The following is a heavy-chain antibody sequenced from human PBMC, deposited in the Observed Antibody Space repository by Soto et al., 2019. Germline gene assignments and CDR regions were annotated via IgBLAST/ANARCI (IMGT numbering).Heavy chain of an antibody. V-gene: IGHV2-5*02. CDR2: IYWDDAK. D-gene: IGHD3-16*01. J-gene: IGHJ4*02. CDR3: AHKGGGDRILDY. CDR1: GFSLSTRGVG. Sequence: QITLKESGPTLVKPTQTLTLTCNFSGFSLSTRGVGVGWIRQPPGKALEWLTLIYWDDAKEYSPSLRSRITITKDTSKNHVVLTMTDMAPVDTAIYYGAHKGGGDRILDYWGQGTLVTVSS.